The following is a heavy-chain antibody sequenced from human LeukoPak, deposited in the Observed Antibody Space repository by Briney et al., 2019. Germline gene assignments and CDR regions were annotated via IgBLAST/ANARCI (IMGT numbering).Heavy chain of an antibody. J-gene: IGHJ6*03. CDR2: ISSSCTTI. CDR1: GFTFSDYY. V-gene: IGHV3-11*04. Sequence: GGSLRLSCAASGFTFSDYYMSWIRQAPGKGLEWVSYISSSCTTIYYADSVKGRFTISRDNAKNSLYLQMNSLRAEDTAVYYCARCGYSYYYLLADYDYYMDVWGKGTTVTVSS. CDR3: ARCGYSYYYLLADYDYYMDV. D-gene: IGHD5-18*01.